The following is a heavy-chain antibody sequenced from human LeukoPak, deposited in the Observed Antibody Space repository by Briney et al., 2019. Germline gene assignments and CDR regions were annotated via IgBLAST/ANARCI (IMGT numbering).Heavy chain of an antibody. D-gene: IGHD1-26*01. CDR3: ARGVVGAILDY. Sequence: PSETLPLTCAVYGGSFSGYYWSWIRQPPGKGLEWIGEINHSGSTNYNPSLKSRVTISVDTSKNQFSLKLSSVTAADTAVYYCARGVVGAILDYWGQGTLVTVSS. V-gene: IGHV4-34*01. CDR1: GGSFSGYY. J-gene: IGHJ4*02. CDR2: INHSGST.